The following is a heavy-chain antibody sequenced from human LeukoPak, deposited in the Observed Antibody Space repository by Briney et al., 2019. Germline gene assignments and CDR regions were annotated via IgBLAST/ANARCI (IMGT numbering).Heavy chain of an antibody. CDR2: IRYDGSNT. Sequence: GGSLRLSCAASGFTFSSNGMHWVRQAPGKGLEWVTFIRYDGSNTYYADSVKGRFTISRDNSKNTLYLQMNSLRAEDTAVYYCAKDRGYSGYDSFDYWGQGTLVTVSS. V-gene: IGHV3-30*02. J-gene: IGHJ4*02. CDR1: GFTFSSNG. D-gene: IGHD5-12*01. CDR3: AKDRGYSGYDSFDY.